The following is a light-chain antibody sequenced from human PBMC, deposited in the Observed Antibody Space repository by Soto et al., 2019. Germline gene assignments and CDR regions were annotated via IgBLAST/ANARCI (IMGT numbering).Light chain of an antibody. Sequence: IQLTQSPSSLSASVGDRVTITCRASQSISTWLAWYQQEPGKAPKLLIHKASSLQSGVPSRFSGSGSGTDFTLTISSLHPDDFATYYCQQYNSYSPTFGQGTKVDI. CDR1: QSISTW. CDR3: QQYNSYSPT. V-gene: IGKV1-5*03. J-gene: IGKJ1*01. CDR2: KAS.